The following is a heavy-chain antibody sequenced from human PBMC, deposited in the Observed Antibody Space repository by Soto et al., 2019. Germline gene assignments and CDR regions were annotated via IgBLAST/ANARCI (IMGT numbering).Heavy chain of an antibody. CDR2: IGCNGVST. CDR1: GFTFNNYA. V-gene: IGHV3-23*01. D-gene: IGHD3-3*02. CDR3: AKRPLALICFDY. J-gene: IGHJ4*02. Sequence: PGGSLRLSCAASGFTFNNYAMTWVRQAPGKGLEWVSTIGCNGVSTYYADSVKGRFTISRDNSKNTLFLQMNSLRAEDTAVYYCAKRPLALICFDYWGQGTLVTVS.